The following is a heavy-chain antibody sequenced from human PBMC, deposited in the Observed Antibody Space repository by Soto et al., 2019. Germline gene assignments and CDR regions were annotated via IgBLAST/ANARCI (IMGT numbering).Heavy chain of an antibody. CDR3: ARGLRGGYGMDV. CDR2: IRYDGSIT. D-gene: IGHD3-16*01. CDR1: GFTFSRYW. Sequence: EVQLVESGGGLVQPGGSLRLSCAASGFTFSRYWMHWVRQAPGKGLVWVSRIRYDGSITNYADSVKGRSTISREDAKNTVSLQMNSLRAEDTAVYYCARGLRGGYGMDVWGQGTTVTVSS. J-gene: IGHJ6*02. V-gene: IGHV3-74*01.